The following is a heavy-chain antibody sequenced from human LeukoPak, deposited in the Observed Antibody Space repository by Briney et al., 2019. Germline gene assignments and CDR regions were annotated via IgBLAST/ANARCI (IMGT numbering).Heavy chain of an antibody. Sequence: SETLSLTCAVYGGSFSGYYWSWIRQPPGKGLEWIGEINHSGSTNYNPSLKSRVTISVDTSKNQFSLKPSSVTAADTAVYYCARVRGGYSYGDNWFDPWGQGTLVTVSS. J-gene: IGHJ5*02. CDR3: ARVRGGYSYGDNWFDP. CDR2: INHSGST. D-gene: IGHD5-18*01. CDR1: GGSFSGYY. V-gene: IGHV4-34*01.